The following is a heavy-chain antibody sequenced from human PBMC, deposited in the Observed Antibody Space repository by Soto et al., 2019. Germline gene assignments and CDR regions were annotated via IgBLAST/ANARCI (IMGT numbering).Heavy chain of an antibody. D-gene: IGHD3-10*01. V-gene: IGHV6-1*01. Sequence: PSQTLSLTCAISGDSVSSNSAAWNWIRQSPSRGLEWLGRTYYRSKWYNDYAVSVKSQITINPDTSKNQFSLQLNSVTPEDTAVYYCARERRGWFGRNYYYYGMDVWGQGTTVTVSS. J-gene: IGHJ6*02. CDR1: GDSVSSNSAA. CDR3: ARERRGWFGRNYYYYGMDV. CDR2: TYYRSKWYN.